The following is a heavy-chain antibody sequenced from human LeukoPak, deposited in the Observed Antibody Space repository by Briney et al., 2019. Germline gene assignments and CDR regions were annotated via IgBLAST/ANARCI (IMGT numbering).Heavy chain of an antibody. D-gene: IGHD3-22*01. CDR3: ARGHTYYDSSGYRKANAFDI. CDR1: GGSISSGDYY. J-gene: IGHJ3*02. Sequence: SQTLSLTCTVSGGSISSGDYYWSWIRQPPGKGLEWIVYIYYSGSTYYNPSLKSRVTISVDTSKNQFSLKLSSVTAADTAVYYCARGHTYYDSSGYRKANAFDIWGQGTMVTVSS. CDR2: IYYSGST. V-gene: IGHV4-30-4*01.